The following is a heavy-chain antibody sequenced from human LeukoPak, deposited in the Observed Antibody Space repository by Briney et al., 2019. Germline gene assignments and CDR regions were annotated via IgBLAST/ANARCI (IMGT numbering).Heavy chain of an antibody. CDR1: GYTFTSYG. Sequence: ASVKVSCKASGYTFTSYGISWVRQAPGHGLEWMGWISAYNGNTNYAQKLQGRVTMTTDTSTSTAYMELRSLRSDDTAVYYCARDMITFGGGPLTPYYWGQGTLVTVSS. CDR3: ARDMITFGGGPLTPYY. D-gene: IGHD3-16*01. V-gene: IGHV1-18*01. J-gene: IGHJ4*02. CDR2: ISAYNGNT.